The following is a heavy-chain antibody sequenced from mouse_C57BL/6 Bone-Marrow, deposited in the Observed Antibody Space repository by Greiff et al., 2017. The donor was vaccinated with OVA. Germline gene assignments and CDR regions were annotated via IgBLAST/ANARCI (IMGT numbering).Heavy chain of an antibody. V-gene: IGHV3-6*01. CDR1: GYSITSGYY. D-gene: IGHD2-1*01. Sequence: DVKLQESGPGLVKPSQSLSLTCSVTGYSITSGYYWNWIRQFPGNKLEWMGYISYDGSNNYNPSLKNRISITRDTSKNQFFLKLNSVTTEDTATYYCARGFGYGNYSFAYWGQGTLVTVSA. J-gene: IGHJ3*01. CDR2: ISYDGSN. CDR3: ARGFGYGNYSFAY.